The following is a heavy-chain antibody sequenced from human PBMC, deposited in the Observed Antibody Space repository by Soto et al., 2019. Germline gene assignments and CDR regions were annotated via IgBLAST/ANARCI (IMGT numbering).Heavy chain of an antibody. CDR3: VRATYFSDSSGYTRCLDY. D-gene: IGHD3-22*01. Sequence: VGSVRLSCAVSGFTLSDHYIDWVRQASGKGLEWVGRSRDKPQGYSTAYAASVKGRFTTSRDESKNSAYLQMNSLKTEDTAVYYCVRATYFSDSSGYTRCLDYWGQGTLVTVSS. CDR1: GFTLSDHY. J-gene: IGHJ4*02. V-gene: IGHV3-72*01. CDR2: SRDKPQGYST.